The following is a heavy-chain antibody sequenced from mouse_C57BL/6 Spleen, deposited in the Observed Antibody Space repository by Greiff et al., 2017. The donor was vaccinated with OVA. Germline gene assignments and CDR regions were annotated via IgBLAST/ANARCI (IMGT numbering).Heavy chain of an antibody. CDR1: GYTFTSYW. J-gene: IGHJ4*01. CDR2: IDPNSGGT. D-gene: IGHD1-1*01. Sequence: VQLQQSGAELVKPGASVKLSCKASGYTFTSYWMHWVKQRPGRGLEWIGRIDPNSGGTKYNEKFKSKATLTVDKPSSTAYMQLSSLTSEDTAVYYCARSPPTSYGSGYEYAIDYWGQGTSVTVSA. CDR3: ARSPPTSYGSGYEYAIDY. V-gene: IGHV1-72*01.